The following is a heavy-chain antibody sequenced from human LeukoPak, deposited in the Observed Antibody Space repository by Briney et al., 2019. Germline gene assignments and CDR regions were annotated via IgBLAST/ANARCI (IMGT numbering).Heavy chain of an antibody. CDR2: IRYDGTNE. D-gene: IGHD2-8*02. CDR3: AKDQKSGAPYYFDY. V-gene: IGHV3-30*02. J-gene: IGHJ4*02. CDR1: GFSFSRYG. Sequence: GGSLRLSCAASGFSFSRYGMHWVRQAPGKGLEWVAFIRYDGTNEYHADSVKGRFTISRDNSKNTLYLQMNSLRAEDTAVYYCAKDQKSGAPYYFDYWGQGTLVTVSS.